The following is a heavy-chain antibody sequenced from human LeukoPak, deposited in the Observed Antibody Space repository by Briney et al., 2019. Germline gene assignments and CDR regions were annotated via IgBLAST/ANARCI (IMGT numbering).Heavy chain of an antibody. CDR2: IYYSGST. D-gene: IGHD1-14*01. J-gene: IGHJ4*02. CDR3: ARVVTTEGYYFDY. Sequence: KASETLSLTCTVSGGSISSYYWSWIRQPPGKGLEWIGYIYYSGSTNYNPSLKSRVTISVDTSKNQFSLKLSSVTAADTAVYYCARVVTTEGYYFDYWGQGTLVTVSS. CDR1: GGSISSYY. V-gene: IGHV4-59*01.